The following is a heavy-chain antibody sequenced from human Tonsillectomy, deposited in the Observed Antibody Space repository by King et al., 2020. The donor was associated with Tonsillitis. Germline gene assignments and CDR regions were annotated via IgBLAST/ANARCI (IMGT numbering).Heavy chain of an antibody. CDR2: IYYSGST. CDR1: GGSISSGDYY. CDR3: ARERCSGGSCYSGYYYGMDV. V-gene: IGHV4-30-4*01. J-gene: IGHJ6*02. D-gene: IGHD2-15*01. Sequence: VQLQESGPGLVKPSQTLSLTCTVSGGSISSGDYYWSWIRQPPGKGLEWIGYIYYSGSTYYNPSLKSRVTISVDTSKNQFSLKLSSVTAADTAVYYCARERCSGGSCYSGYYYGMDVWGHGTTVTVSS.